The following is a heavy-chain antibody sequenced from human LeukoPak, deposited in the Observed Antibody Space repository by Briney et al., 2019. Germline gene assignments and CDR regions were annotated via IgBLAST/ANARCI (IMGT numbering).Heavy chain of an antibody. CDR1: GDSVSSNSAA. CDR3: ARVRVSGWSNYYYYGMDV. Sequence: SQTLSLTCAISGDSVSSNSAAWSWIRQSPSRGLEWLGRTYYRSKWYNDYAVSVKSRITINPDTSKNQFSLQLNSVTPEDTAVYYCARVRVSGWSNYYYYGMDVWGQGTTVTVSS. D-gene: IGHD6-19*01. CDR2: TYYRSKWYN. J-gene: IGHJ6*02. V-gene: IGHV6-1*01.